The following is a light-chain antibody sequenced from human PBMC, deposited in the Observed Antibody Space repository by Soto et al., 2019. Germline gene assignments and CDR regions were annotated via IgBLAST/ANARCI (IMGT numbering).Light chain of an antibody. CDR1: QDISDY. Sequence: DLQMTQSPSSLSASIGDRVTITCRASQDISDYLAWYQQKPGKVPNLLIYAASTLQSGVPSRFSGSGSVTEFTLTISSLQSEDVASYVCERYGCTPYTFGPGTKVDIK. CDR2: AAS. J-gene: IGKJ3*01. CDR3: ERYGCTPYT. V-gene: IGKV1-27*01.